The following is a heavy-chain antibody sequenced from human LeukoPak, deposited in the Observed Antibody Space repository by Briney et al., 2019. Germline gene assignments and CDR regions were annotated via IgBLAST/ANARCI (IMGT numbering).Heavy chain of an antibody. CDR2: VYYSGTT. CDR3: ARGGTYYDFWSGYYTAPDYYYYYGMDV. J-gene: IGHJ6*02. D-gene: IGHD3-3*01. Sequence: SETLSLTCAASGGSIGSSSYYWGWIRQPPGKGLEWIGNVYYSGTTYYNPSLKSRVTISVDTSKNQFSLKLSSVTAADTAVYYCARGGTYYDFWSGYYTAPDYYYYYGMDVWGQGTTVTVSS. V-gene: IGHV4-39*01. CDR1: GGSIGSSSYY.